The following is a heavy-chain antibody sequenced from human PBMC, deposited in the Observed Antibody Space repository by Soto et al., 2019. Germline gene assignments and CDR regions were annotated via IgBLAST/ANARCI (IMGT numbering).Heavy chain of an antibody. CDR2: INPSGGST. J-gene: IGHJ5*02. Sequence: GASVKVSCKASGYTFTSYYMHWVRQAPGQGLEWMGIINPSGGSTSYAQKFQGRVTMTRDTSTSTVYMELSSLRSEDTAVYYCARDSWGYCSGGSCPSGNWFDPWGQGTLVTVSS. V-gene: IGHV1-46*01. CDR3: ARDSWGYCSGGSCPSGNWFDP. D-gene: IGHD2-15*01. CDR1: GYTFTSYY.